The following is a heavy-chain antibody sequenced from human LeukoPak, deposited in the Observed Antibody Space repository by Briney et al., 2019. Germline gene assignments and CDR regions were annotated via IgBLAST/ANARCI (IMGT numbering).Heavy chain of an antibody. Sequence: GGSLRLSCAASGFNFGVYNMNWVRQTPGKGLEWVSSISSDAHYIYYADSVKGRFTISRDNANNSVFLQMNSLSAEDTAVYYCARLGGYCSGGSCQIDYWGQGTLVTVSS. J-gene: IGHJ4*02. CDR3: ARLGGYCSGGSCQIDY. CDR1: GFNFGVYN. V-gene: IGHV3-21*06. D-gene: IGHD2-15*01. CDR2: ISSDAHYI.